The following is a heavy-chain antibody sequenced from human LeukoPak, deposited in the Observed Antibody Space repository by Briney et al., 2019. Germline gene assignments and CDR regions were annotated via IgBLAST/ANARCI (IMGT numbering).Heavy chain of an antibody. CDR1: GASISRYF. J-gene: IGHJ4*02. V-gene: IGHV4-59*01. D-gene: IGHD5-12*01. CDR3: ARGDDYKSTLFDY. CDR2: ITSGGST. Sequence: SETLSLTCTVSGASISRYFWNWIRQPPGKELEWIGYITSGGSTNYNPSLKSRVTISIDTSKNQFSLKLTSATAADTAVYYCARGDDYKSTLFDYWGQGTLVTLSS.